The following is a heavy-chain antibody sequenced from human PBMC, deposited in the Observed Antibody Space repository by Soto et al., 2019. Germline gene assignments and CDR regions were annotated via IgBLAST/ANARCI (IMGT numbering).Heavy chain of an antibody. D-gene: IGHD6-13*01. V-gene: IGHV1-69*01. CDR3: ARAWLTEPGIAAAIPSHNWFDP. Sequence: QVQLVQSGAEVKKPGSSVKVSCKASGGTFSSYAISWVRQAPGQGLEWMGGIIPIFGTANYAQKFQGRVTITADESTSTAYMELSSLRSEDTAVYYCARAWLTEPGIAAAIPSHNWFDPWGQGTLVTVSS. CDR2: IIPIFGTA. J-gene: IGHJ5*02. CDR1: GGTFSSYA.